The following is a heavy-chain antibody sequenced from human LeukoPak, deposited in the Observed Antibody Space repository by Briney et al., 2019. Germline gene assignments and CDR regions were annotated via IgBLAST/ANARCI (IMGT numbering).Heavy chain of an antibody. CDR1: GYTFTSYG. CDR2: ISAYNGNT. D-gene: IGHD3-9*01. Sequence: ASVKVSCKASGYTFTSYGISWVRQAPGQGLEWMGWISAYNGNTNYAQKLQGRVTMTTDTSTSTAYMELSSLRSEDTGVYYCARDLPNYDILTGHSLYGTDVWGQGTTVTVSS. CDR3: ARDLPNYDILTGHSLYGTDV. V-gene: IGHV1-18*01. J-gene: IGHJ6*02.